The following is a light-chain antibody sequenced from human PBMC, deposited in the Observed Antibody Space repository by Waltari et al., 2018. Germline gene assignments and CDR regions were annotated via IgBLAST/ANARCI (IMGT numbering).Light chain of an antibody. V-gene: IGLV2-23*02. CDR1: SSDVGGYDL. J-gene: IGLJ3*02. CDR3: CSYAGSRDFWV. CDR2: EVS. Sequence: QTDLTQPASVSGSPGQSITISCPGTSSDVGGYDLVSWYQQHPGKAPKLIIYEVSERPSGLSNRFSGSKSGNTASLTISGLQAEDEAAYYCCSYAGSRDFWVFGGETKLTVL.